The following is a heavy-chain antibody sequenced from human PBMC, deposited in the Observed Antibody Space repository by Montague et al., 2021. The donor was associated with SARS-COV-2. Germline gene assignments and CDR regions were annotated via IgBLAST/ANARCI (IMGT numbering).Heavy chain of an antibody. Sequence: SLRLSCAASGFTSGFIFRKVAMSWVRQAPGKGLEWVSAIGGSGDTYYAGSVKGRFPISRDNSKNTLYLQMNSLRADDTAVYYCAKEMGHGRPFDYWGQGALVTVSS. CDR2: IGGSGDT. CDR1: GFTSGFIFRKVA. D-gene: IGHD2-15*01. J-gene: IGHJ4*02. CDR3: AKEMGHGRPFDY. V-gene: IGHV3-23*01.